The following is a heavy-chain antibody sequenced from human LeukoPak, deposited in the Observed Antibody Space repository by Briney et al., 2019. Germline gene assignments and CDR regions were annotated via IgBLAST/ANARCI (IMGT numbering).Heavy chain of an antibody. V-gene: IGHV3-20*04. D-gene: IGHD2-21*01. CDR3: ARGGWQVIGYYFDY. CDR1: GFTFDDYG. J-gene: IGHJ4*02. CDR2: INWNGGTT. Sequence: GGSLRLSCAASGFTFDDYGISWVRQAPGKGLEWVSGINWNGGTTAYADSVKGRFTISRDNAKNSLYLQMNSLRAEDTALYYCARGGWQVIGYYFDYWGQGTLVSVSS.